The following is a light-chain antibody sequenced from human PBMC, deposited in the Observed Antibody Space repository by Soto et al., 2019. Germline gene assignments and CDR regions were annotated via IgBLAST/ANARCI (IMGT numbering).Light chain of an antibody. CDR3: CSYAGSSTFFYV. CDR1: SSNIGAGYD. V-gene: IGLV1-40*01. J-gene: IGLJ1*01. Sequence: QSVLTQPPSVSGAPGQRVSISCTGSSSNIGAGYDVHWYQHLPGTAPKLMIYEGSKRPSGVSNRSSGSKSGNTASLTISGLQAEDEADYYCCSYAGSSTFFYVLGTGTKVTVL. CDR2: EGS.